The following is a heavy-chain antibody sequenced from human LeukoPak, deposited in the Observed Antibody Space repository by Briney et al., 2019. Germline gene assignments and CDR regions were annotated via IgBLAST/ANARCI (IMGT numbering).Heavy chain of an antibody. CDR2: ISSSSSYI. CDR1: RFTFSSYS. V-gene: IGHV3-21*01. J-gene: IGHJ4*02. D-gene: IGHD4-17*01. CDR3: ARDMNYGDDTSDY. Sequence: GGSLRLSCAASRFTFSSYSMNWVRQAPGKGLEWFSSISSSSSYIYYADSVKGRFTISRDNAKNSLYLQMNSLRAEDTAVYYCARDMNYGDDTSDYWGQGTLVIVSS.